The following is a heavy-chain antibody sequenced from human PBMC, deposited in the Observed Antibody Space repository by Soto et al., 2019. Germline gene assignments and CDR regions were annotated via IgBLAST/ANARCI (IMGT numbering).Heavy chain of an antibody. Sequence: GASVKVSCKASGYTFTSYDINWVRQATGQGLEWMGLVNPNSGNTGYAQKFQGRVTITRDTSASTAYMELSSLRSEDTAVYYCARGIAPYYFDYWGQGTLVTVSS. J-gene: IGHJ4*02. CDR1: GYTFTSYD. CDR3: ARGIAPYYFDY. CDR2: VNPNSGNT. D-gene: IGHD6-13*01. V-gene: IGHV1-8*01.